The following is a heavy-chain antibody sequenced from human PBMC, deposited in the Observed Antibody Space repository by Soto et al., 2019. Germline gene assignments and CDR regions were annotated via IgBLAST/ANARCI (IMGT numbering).Heavy chain of an antibody. CDR3: VSQGIGNLHGLVDV. V-gene: IGHV4-59*08. D-gene: IGHD1-1*01. J-gene: IGHJ6*02. CDR1: SGPTSSHN. CDR2: VYSTGGT. Sequence: QVQLQQSGPGLVKPSETLSLTCSVSSGPTSSHNWGWIRQTPGRGLEWIGYVYSTGGTSYNPSLNRRVSLAADTSTNHSSLTLTSVTAADHAVSCCVSQGIGNLHGLVDVWGPGTTVRVSS.